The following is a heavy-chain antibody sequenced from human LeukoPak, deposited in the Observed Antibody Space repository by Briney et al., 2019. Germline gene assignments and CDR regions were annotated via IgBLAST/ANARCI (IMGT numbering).Heavy chain of an antibody. CDR3: ARVGTIFGVVTHYNMDV. J-gene: IGHJ6*03. Sequence: GGSLRLSCAASGFTFSSYWMGWVRQAPGKGLEWVANIKQDGSEKYYVDSVKGRSTISRDNAKNSLYLQMNSLRAEDTAVYYCARVGTIFGVVTHYNMDVWGKGTTVIVSS. V-gene: IGHV3-7*01. CDR1: GFTFSSYW. D-gene: IGHD3-3*01. CDR2: IKQDGSEK.